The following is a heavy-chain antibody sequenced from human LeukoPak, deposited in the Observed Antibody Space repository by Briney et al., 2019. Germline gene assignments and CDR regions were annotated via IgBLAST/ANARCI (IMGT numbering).Heavy chain of an antibody. J-gene: IGHJ4*02. CDR1: GFTFSNYW. CDR3: ARQYSSSWYALGYLDY. V-gene: IGHV3-7*01. CDR2: IKQDGSDK. D-gene: IGHD6-13*01. Sequence: GGSLRLSCAASGFTFSNYWMSWVRQAPGKGLEWVANIKQDGSDKYYVHSVKGRFTISRDNAKNSLYLQMNSLRADDTVLYYCARQYSSSWYALGYLDYWGQRTLVTVSS.